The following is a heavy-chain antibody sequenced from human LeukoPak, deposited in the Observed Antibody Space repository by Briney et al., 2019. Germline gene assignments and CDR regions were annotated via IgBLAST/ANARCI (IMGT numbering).Heavy chain of an antibody. Sequence: SETLFLTCAVYGGSFSGYYWSWIRQPPGKGLEWIGEINHSGSTNYNPSLKSRVTISVDTSKNQFSLKLSSVTAADTAVYYCARDRRKGAAAGTLPLDYWGQGTLVTVSS. J-gene: IGHJ4*02. CDR3: ARDRRKGAAAGTLPLDY. V-gene: IGHV4-34*01. D-gene: IGHD6-13*01. CDR2: INHSGST. CDR1: GGSFSGYY.